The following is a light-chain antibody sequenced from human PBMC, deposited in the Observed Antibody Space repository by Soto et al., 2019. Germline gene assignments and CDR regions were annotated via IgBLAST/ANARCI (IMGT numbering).Light chain of an antibody. J-gene: IGKJ4*01. CDR1: QTISTN. Sequence: EIVMTQSPATRSLSPGERATLSFRASQTISTNLAWYQQKPGQAPRLLIYDASSRATGIPDRFSGGGSGTDFTLTISRLEPEDFAVYYCQQFSSYPLTFGGGTKVDI. CDR2: DAS. V-gene: IGKV3-20*01. CDR3: QQFSSYPLT.